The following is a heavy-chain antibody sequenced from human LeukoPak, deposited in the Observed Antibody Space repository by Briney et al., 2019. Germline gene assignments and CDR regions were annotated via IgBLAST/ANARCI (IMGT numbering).Heavy chain of an antibody. CDR2: INPNSGGT. CDR3: ARAPVAATKVLDP. Sequence: ASVKVSCKASGYPFTGYYMHWVRQAPGQGLEWMGWINPNSGGTNYAQKFQGRVTMTRDTSISTAYMELSRLRSGDTAVYYCARAPVAATKVLDPWGQGTLVTVSS. V-gene: IGHV1-2*02. CDR1: GYPFTGYY. J-gene: IGHJ5*02. D-gene: IGHD2-15*01.